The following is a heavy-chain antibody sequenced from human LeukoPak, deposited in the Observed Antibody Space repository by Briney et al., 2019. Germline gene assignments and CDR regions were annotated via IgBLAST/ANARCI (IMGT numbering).Heavy chain of an antibody. D-gene: IGHD6-13*01. CDR1: GGSISSYY. Sequence: SETLSLTCTVSGGSISSYYWSWIRHSAGKGLEWIGRIYTSGNTNYNPSLNSRVTMSVDTSKNQFSLKLSSVTAADTAVYYCARVAQQLVIDYWGQGTLVTVSS. CDR2: IYTSGNT. J-gene: IGHJ4*02. V-gene: IGHV4-4*07. CDR3: ARVAQQLVIDY.